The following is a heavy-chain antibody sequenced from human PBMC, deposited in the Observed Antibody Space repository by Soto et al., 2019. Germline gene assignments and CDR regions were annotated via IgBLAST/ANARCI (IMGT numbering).Heavy chain of an antibody. V-gene: IGHV1-69*04. CDR3: ARDLRGVLVPAATEPLNFDP. J-gene: IGHJ5*02. CDR2: IIPILGIA. D-gene: IGHD2-2*01. CDR1: GGTFSSYT. Sequence: SVKVSCKASGGTFSSYTISWVRQAPGQGLEWMGRIIPILGIANYAQKFQGRVTITADKSTSTAYMELSSLRSEDTAVYYCARDLRGVLVPAATEPLNFDPWCPGTLVTLSS.